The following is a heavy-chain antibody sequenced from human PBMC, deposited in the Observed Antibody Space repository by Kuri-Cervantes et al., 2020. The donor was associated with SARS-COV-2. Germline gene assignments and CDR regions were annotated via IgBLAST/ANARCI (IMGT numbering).Heavy chain of an antibody. CDR2: VKTNSGNT. J-gene: IGHJ5*02. D-gene: IGHD1-26*01. CDR1: ESTFPNYD. Sequence: ASVKVSCKAPESTFPNYDINWVRQATGQGLEWMGMVKTNSGNTLYAQIFQGRVTMTRDTSISTAYMELSRLRSDDTAVYYCARETELHWFDPWGQGTLVTVSS. V-gene: IGHV1-8*01. CDR3: ARETELHWFDP.